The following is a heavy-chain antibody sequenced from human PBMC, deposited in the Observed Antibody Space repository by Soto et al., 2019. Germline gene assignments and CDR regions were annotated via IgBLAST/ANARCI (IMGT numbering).Heavy chain of an antibody. J-gene: IGHJ5*02. CDR2: IKQDGSEK. V-gene: IGHV3-7*01. CDR1: GFTLSSYC. CDR3: AKEQSIVKIARTPSSFHS. D-gene: IGHD2-15*01. Sequence: RGSLRLSCAVPGFTLSSYCMTWVRQAPGKGLEWVANIKQDGSEKYYVDSVKGRFTISRDNAKNSLYLQMNSLRVKDTAVYYCAKEQSIVKIARTPSSFHSCGQGILV.